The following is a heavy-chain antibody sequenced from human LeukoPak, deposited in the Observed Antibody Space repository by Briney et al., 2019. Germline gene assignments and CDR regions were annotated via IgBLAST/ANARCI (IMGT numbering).Heavy chain of an antibody. CDR1: GGSFSGYY. Sequence: ETLSLTCAVYGGSFSGYYWSWIRQPPGKGLEWIGEINHSGSTNYNPPLKSRVTISVDTSKNQFSLKLSSVTAADTAVYYCARAKDIVATIRLNGFDPWGQGTLVTVSS. J-gene: IGHJ5*02. V-gene: IGHV4-34*01. CDR3: ARAKDIVATIRLNGFDP. D-gene: IGHD5-12*01. CDR2: INHSGST.